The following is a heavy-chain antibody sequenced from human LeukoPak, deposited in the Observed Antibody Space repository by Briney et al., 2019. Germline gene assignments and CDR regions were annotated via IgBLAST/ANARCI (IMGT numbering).Heavy chain of an antibody. CDR3: ARAMRSGYDY. V-gene: IGHV3-48*02. CDR1: GLTFSSYG. J-gene: IGHJ4*02. CDR2: ISSSSDSI. Sequence: GWSLRLSCAASGLTFSSYGMNWLRQAPGKRLEWVSYISSSSDSIYYADSVKGRFTISRDNAENSLYLQMNSLRDEDTAVYYWARAMRSGYDYWGQGNLVTVSS. D-gene: IGHD5-12*01.